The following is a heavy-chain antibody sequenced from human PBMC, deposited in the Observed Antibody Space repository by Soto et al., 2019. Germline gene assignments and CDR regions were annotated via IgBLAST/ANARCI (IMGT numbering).Heavy chain of an antibody. V-gene: IGHV5-51*01. CDR2: IYPGDSDT. Sequence: PGESLKISCKGSGYSFTSYWIGWVRQMPGKGLEWMGIIYPGDSDTRYSPSFQGQVTISADKSISTAYLQWSSLKASDTAMYYCARNGYSYGYGVVYYGMDVWGQGTTVTVSS. D-gene: IGHD5-18*01. CDR1: GYSFTSYW. CDR3: ARNGYSYGYGVVYYGMDV. J-gene: IGHJ6*02.